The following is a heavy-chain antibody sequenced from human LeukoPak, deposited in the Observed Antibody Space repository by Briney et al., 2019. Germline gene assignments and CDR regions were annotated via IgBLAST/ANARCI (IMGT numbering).Heavy chain of an antibody. CDR3: ARGGAARPDY. V-gene: IGHV3-48*01. J-gene: IGHJ4*02. CDR1: EFTLRKYG. D-gene: IGHD6-6*01. Sequence: GGSVRLSRAASEFTLRKYGMNWGRPAPGEGLEWVSYISASSSTTNYADSVKGRFTISRDNAKNSLYLQMNSLRAEDTAVYYCARGGAARPDYWGQGTLVTVSS. CDR2: ISASSSTT.